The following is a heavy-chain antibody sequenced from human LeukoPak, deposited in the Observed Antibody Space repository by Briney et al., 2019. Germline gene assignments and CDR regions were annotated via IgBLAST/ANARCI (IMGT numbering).Heavy chain of an antibody. CDR2: IYYSGST. V-gene: IGHV4-30-4*01. CDR1: GGSISSSDYY. CDR3: ARGFDAHNAFDI. Sequence: SETLSLTCTVSGGSISSSDYYWSWIRQPPGKGLEWIGYIYYSGSTSYNPSLKSRVTISVDTSKNQFSLKLTSVTAADTAVYYCARGFDAHNAFDIWGQGTMVTISS. D-gene: IGHD3-9*01. J-gene: IGHJ3*02.